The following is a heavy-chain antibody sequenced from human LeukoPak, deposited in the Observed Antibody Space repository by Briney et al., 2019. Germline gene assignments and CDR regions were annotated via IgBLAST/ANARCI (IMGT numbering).Heavy chain of an antibody. CDR1: GFSLSTSAVG. CDR2: IYGNDDK. J-gene: IGHJ5*02. V-gene: IGHV2-5*01. D-gene: IGHD5-12*01. CDR3: ARSYSDYDYFNNWFDP. Sequence: SGPTLVKPTQTLTLTCTFSGFSLSTSAVGVGWIRHPPGKALEWLALIYGNDDKRYSPSLKSRLTLSKDTSKNQVVLTMTNMDPVDTATYYCARSYSDYDYFNNWFDPWGQGTLVTVSS.